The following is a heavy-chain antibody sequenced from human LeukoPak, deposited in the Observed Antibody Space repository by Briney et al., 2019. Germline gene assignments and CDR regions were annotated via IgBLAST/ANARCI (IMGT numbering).Heavy chain of an antibody. CDR3: AKLYVAAAGYFDY. V-gene: IGHV3-23*01. CDR1: GFTFSSYA. Sequence: GGSLRLSCAASGFTFSSYAMSWVRQAPGKGLEWVSAISGSGGSTYYADSVKGRLTIPRDNSKNTLYLQMNSLRAEDTAVYYCAKLYVAAAGYFDYWGQGTLVTVSS. J-gene: IGHJ4*02. D-gene: IGHD6-13*01. CDR2: ISGSGGST.